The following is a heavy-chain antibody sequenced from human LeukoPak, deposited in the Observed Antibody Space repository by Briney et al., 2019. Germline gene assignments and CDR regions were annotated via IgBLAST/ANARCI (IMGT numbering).Heavy chain of an antibody. V-gene: IGHV3-23*01. Sequence: GGSLRLSCAASGFTFSSYAMSWVRQAPGKGLEWVSGIRCSGTTTYYADSVKGRFPVSRDNSKKTVYLKMNRLRAEDTATYYCARDGGHCTSLDCSEEGDYWGQGTLVTVSS. CDR2: IRCSGTTT. CDR3: ARDGGHCTSLDCSEEGDY. CDR1: GFTFSSYA. J-gene: IGHJ4*02. D-gene: IGHD2-8*01.